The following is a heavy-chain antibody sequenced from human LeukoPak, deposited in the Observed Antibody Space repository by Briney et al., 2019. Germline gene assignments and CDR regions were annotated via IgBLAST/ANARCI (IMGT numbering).Heavy chain of an antibody. J-gene: IGHJ6*02. V-gene: IGHV4-61*01. D-gene: IGHD3-22*01. Sequence: SETLSLTCTVSGGSVSSGSYYWSWIRHPPGKGLELTVSIYYSGSTNYNPSIKSRVTISVDTSKNQFSLKLSSVTAADTAVYYCARAYYYDSSGYYYYYYYYGMDVWGQGTTVTVSS. CDR3: ARAYYYDSSGYYYYYYYYGMDV. CDR1: GGSVSSGSYY. CDR2: IYYSGST.